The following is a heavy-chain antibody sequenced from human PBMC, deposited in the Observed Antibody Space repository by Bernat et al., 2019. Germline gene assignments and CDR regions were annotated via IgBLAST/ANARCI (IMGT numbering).Heavy chain of an antibody. J-gene: IGHJ3*02. V-gene: IGHV3-20*04. CDR1: GFTFDDYG. CDR3: AGGTAAIPSSAFDI. CDR2: RNWNGGST. D-gene: IGHD2-21*02. Sequence: EVQLVESGGGVVRPGGSLRLSCAAAGFTFDDYGMSWVRQAPGKGLEWVSGRNWNGGSTGYADSVQGRFTISRDNAKNSLYLQMNSLRDEDTAFYSCAGGTAAIPSSAFDIWGQGTMVTVSS.